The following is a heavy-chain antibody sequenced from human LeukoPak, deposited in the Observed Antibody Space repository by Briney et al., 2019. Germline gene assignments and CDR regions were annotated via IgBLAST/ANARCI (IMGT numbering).Heavy chain of an antibody. CDR3: AKHFTVTPRQAFDV. CDR1: GFTFSSYA. D-gene: IGHD2-8*02. Sequence: GGSLRLSCAASGFTFSSYAMNWVRQAAGKGLEWVSAISGSGGSTYYADSVKGRFTISRDNSKTTLYLQMNNLKAEDTAVYYCAKHFTVTPRQAFDVWGQGTMVAVSS. CDR2: ISGSGGST. V-gene: IGHV3-23*01. J-gene: IGHJ3*01.